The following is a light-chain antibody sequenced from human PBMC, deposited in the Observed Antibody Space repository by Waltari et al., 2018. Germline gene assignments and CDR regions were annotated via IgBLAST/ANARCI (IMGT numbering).Light chain of an antibody. Sequence: QSALTQPASVSGSPGQSITISCTGTSSDVGSYNLVSWYQQHPGKAPNRMIYEVSKRPSGVSNRFSGSKSGNTASLTISGLQAEDEADYYCCSYAGSSTFVVFGGGTKLTVL. V-gene: IGLV2-23*02. J-gene: IGLJ2*01. CDR3: CSYAGSSTFVV. CDR2: EVS. CDR1: SSDVGSYNL.